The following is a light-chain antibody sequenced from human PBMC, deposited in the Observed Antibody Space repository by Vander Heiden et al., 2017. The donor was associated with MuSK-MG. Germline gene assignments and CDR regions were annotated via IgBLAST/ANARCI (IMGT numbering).Light chain of an antibody. Sequence: EIVMTQSPATLSVSPGERATLSCRASQSIGTNLAWYQQKPGQAPRLLIFGASTRDTGIPARFSGSGYGKEFTLTISSLQSEDFAVYYCQQCDNWPPIIFGQGTRLEIK. CDR3: QQCDNWPPII. J-gene: IGKJ5*01. CDR1: QSIGTN. CDR2: GAS. V-gene: IGKV3D-15*01.